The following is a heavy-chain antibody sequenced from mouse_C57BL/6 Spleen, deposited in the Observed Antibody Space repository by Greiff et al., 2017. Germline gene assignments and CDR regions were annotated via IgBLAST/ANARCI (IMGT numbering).Heavy chain of an antibody. CDR1: GYTFTDYN. D-gene: IGHD2-4*01. J-gene: IGHJ2*01. V-gene: IGHV1-18*01. Sequence: EVLLQQSGPELVKPGASVTIPCKASGYTFTDYNMDWVKQSHGKSLEWIGDINPNNGGTIYNQQFNGKATLTVDKSSSTSYMELRSLTSEDTAVYYCARWYDYDYIDYGGQGTTRTVSS. CDR2: INPNNGGT. CDR3: ARWYDYDYIDY.